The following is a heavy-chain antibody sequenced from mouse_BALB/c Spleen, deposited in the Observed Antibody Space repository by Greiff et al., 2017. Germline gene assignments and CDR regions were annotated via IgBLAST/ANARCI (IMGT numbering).Heavy chain of an antibody. D-gene: IGHD1-1*01. V-gene: IGHV14-4*02. CDR1: GFNIKDYY. CDR2: IDPENGDT. CDR3: NWVSTRDYAMDY. J-gene: IGHJ4*01. Sequence: EVQLVESGAELVRSGASVKLSCTASGFNIKDYYMHWVKQRPEQGLEWIGWIDPENGDTEYAPKFQGKATMTADTSSNTAYLQLSSLTSEDTAVYYCNWVSTRDYAMDYWGQGTSVTVSS.